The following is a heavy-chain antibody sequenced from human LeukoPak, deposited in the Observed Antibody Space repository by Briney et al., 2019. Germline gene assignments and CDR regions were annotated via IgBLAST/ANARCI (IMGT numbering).Heavy chain of an antibody. Sequence: GRSLRLSCAASRFTFSRYPMHWVRQAPGKGLEWVAVIWYDGSNKYYADSVKGRFTISRDNSKNTLYLQMNSLRAEDTAVYYCARDECSSTSCYIAYWGQGTLVTVSS. D-gene: IGHD2-2*02. J-gene: IGHJ4*02. CDR2: IWYDGSNK. V-gene: IGHV3-33*08. CDR1: RFTFSRYP. CDR3: ARDECSSTSCYIAY.